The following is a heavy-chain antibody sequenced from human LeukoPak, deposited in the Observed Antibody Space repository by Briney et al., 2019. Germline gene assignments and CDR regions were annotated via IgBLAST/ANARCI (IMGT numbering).Heavy chain of an antibody. CDR3: ARGAISSHGFDI. D-gene: IGHD3-3*01. J-gene: IGHJ3*02. CDR1: GYTFTSYG. V-gene: IGHV1-18*01. CDR2: IGTDTGST. Sequence: GASVKVSCKASGYTFTSYGISWVRQAPGQGLEWMGWIGTDTGSTNYAQKFQDRVTMTTDTSTTTAYMELRSLRSDDTAVYYCARGAISSHGFDIWGQGTMVTVSS.